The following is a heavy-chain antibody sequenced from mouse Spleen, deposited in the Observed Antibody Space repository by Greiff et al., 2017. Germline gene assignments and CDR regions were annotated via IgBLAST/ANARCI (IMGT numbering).Heavy chain of an antibody. D-gene: IGHD2-1*01. V-gene: IGHV2-2*01. CDR2: IWSGGST. J-gene: IGHJ4*01. CDR1: GFSLTSYG. Sequence: VKVVESGPGLVQPSQSLSITCTVSGFSLTSYGVHWVRQSPGKGLEWLGVIWSGGSTDYNAAFISRLSISKDNSKSQVFFKMNSLQADDTAIYYCARSYGKPYYAMDYWGQGTSVTVSS. CDR3: ARSYGKPYYAMDY.